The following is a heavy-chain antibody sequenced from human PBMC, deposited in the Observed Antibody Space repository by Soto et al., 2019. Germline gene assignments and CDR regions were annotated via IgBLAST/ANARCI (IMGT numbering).Heavy chain of an antibody. CDR2: IRSKANSYAT. J-gene: IGHJ4*02. D-gene: IGHD6-19*01. V-gene: IGHV3-73*01. CDR3: TRRSAGRYYFDY. Sequence: VGSLRLSCAASWFTFSGSAMHWVRQASGKGLEWVGRIRSKANSYATAYAASVKGRFTISRDDSKNTAYLQMNSLKTEDTAVYYCTRRSAGRYYFDYWGQGTLVTVSS. CDR1: WFTFSGSA.